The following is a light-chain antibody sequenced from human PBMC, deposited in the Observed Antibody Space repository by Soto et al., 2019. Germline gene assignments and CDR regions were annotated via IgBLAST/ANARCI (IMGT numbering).Light chain of an antibody. CDR2: KAS. V-gene: IGKV2-30*01. Sequence: EVVMTQSPLSLPVTLGQPASISCRSSQSLVYSDGRAYLSWFHQRPGQSPRRLISKASNRDSGVPDRFRASGSGTDFTLQINRVEAEDVGIYYCMQGTHWPPTFGRGTRVEIE. CDR3: MQGTHWPPT. CDR1: QSLVYSDGRAY. J-gene: IGKJ1*01.